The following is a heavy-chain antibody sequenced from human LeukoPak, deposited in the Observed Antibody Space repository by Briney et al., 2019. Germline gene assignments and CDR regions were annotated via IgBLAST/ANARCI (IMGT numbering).Heavy chain of an antibody. Sequence: GGSLRLSCAASGFTVSSNYMSWVRQAPGKGLEWVSVIYSGGSTYYADSVKGRFTISRDNSKNTLYLQMNSLRAEDTAVYYCVRGQFSGSYLEYWGQGTLVTVSS. CDR1: GFTVSSNY. D-gene: IGHD1-26*01. CDR2: IYSGGST. CDR3: VRGQFSGSYLEY. V-gene: IGHV3-66*01. J-gene: IGHJ4*02.